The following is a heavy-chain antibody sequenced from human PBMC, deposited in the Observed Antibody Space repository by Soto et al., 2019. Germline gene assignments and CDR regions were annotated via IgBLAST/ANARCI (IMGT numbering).Heavy chain of an antibody. Sequence: QVQLVESGGGVVQPGRSLRLSCAASGFTFSSYGMHLVRQAPGKGLEWVAVIWYDGSNKYYADSVKGRFTISRDNSKNTLYLQMNSLRAVDTAVYYCARDRGDSSGFYNYYGMDVWGQGTTVTVSS. V-gene: IGHV3-33*01. J-gene: IGHJ6*02. D-gene: IGHD3-22*01. CDR2: IWYDGSNK. CDR3: ARDRGDSSGFYNYYGMDV. CDR1: GFTFSSYG.